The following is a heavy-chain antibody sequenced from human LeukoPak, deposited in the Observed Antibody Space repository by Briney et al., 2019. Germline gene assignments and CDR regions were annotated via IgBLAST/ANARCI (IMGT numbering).Heavy chain of an antibody. CDR2: MRPDTGFT. J-gene: IGHJ4*02. CDR3: GGSRSGGSLRTFDS. D-gene: IGHD2-15*01. Sequence: ASVKVSCKASGYTFSSHNINWVRQVSGHRLEWMGWMRPDTGFTGYVQKFRGRVTMTRDTSTNTSYMELSSLRSDDTAVYARGGSRSGGSLRTFDSWGQGTLVTVSS. CDR1: GYTFSSHN. V-gene: IGHV1-8*01.